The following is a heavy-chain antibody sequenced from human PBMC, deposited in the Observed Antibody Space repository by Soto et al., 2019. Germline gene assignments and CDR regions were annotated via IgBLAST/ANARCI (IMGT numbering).Heavy chain of an antibody. Sequence: EVQLLESGGGLVQPGGSLRLSCAASGFTFSSYAMSWVRQAPGKGLEWVSAISGSGGSTYYADSVKGRFTISRDNSKNTLYLQMNSLRAEDTAVYYCAKDGITIFGVVIGPNWFDPWGQGTLVTVSS. CDR3: AKDGITIFGVVIGPNWFDP. V-gene: IGHV3-23*01. CDR1: GFTFSSYA. CDR2: ISGSGGST. D-gene: IGHD3-3*01. J-gene: IGHJ5*02.